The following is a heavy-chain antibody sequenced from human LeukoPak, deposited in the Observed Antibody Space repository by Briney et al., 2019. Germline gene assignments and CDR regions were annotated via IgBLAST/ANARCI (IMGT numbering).Heavy chain of an antibody. Sequence: PSETLSLTCTVSGGSISSSSYYWGWIRQPPGKGLEWIGSIYYSGSTYYNPSLKSRVTISVDTSKNQFSLKLSSVTAADTAVYYCARVLRYFDWSASAPLGNAFDIWGQGTMVNVSS. CDR1: GGSISSSSYY. CDR2: IYYSGST. CDR3: ARVLRYFDWSASAPLGNAFDI. J-gene: IGHJ3*02. V-gene: IGHV4-39*07. D-gene: IGHD3-9*01.